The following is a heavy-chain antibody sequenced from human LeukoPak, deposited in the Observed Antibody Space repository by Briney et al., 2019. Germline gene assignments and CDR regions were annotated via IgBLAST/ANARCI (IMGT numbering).Heavy chain of an antibody. CDR3: AGRFYYAMDV. J-gene: IGHJ6*02. V-gene: IGHV1-2*02. D-gene: IGHD3-16*01. CDR1: GYSFTGYF. CDR2: INPNSGDT. Sequence: VASVKVSCKASGYSFTGYFMQWVRQAPGQGLEWMGWINPNSGDTNYAQKFQGRVTMTRDTSISTAYMELSRLRSDDAAVYYCAGRFYYAMDVWGQGTTVTVSS.